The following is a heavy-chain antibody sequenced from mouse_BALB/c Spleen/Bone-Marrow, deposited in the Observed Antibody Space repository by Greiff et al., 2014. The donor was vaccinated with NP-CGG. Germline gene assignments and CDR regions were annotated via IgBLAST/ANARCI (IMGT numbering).Heavy chain of an antibody. CDR1: GYTFTSYY. Sequence: QVQLQQPGAELVKPGASVKLSCKASGYTFTSYYMYWVKQRPGQGLEWIGEINPSNGGTNFNEKFRSKATLTVDKSSSTAYMQLSSLTSEDSAVYYCTREGDSPFAYWGQGTLVTVSA. J-gene: IGHJ3*01. D-gene: IGHD2-13*01. CDR2: INPSNGGT. V-gene: IGHV1S81*02. CDR3: TREGDSPFAY.